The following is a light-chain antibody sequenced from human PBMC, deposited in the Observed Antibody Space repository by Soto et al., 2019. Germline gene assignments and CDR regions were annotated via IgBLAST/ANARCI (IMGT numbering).Light chain of an antibody. CDR1: SSNIGNNF. J-gene: IGLJ2*01. V-gene: IGLV1-51*01. CDR3: GTWDSSLSAGV. CDR2: DNN. Sequence: QSVLTQPPSVSAAPGQKVTISCSGSSSNIGNNFVSWYQQLPGTAPKLLIYDNNKRPSGIPDRFSGSKSGTSATLGITGLQTGDEADYYCGTWDSSLSAGVFSGGTKVTVL.